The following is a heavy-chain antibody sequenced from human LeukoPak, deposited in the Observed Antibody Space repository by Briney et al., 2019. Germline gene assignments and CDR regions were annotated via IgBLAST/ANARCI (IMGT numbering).Heavy chain of an antibody. CDR2: INPNSGGT. J-gene: IGHJ4*02. CDR3: ARDYWGYSGYGTL. V-gene: IGHV1-2*02. CDR1: GYTFTGYY. Sequence: GASVKVSCKASGYTFTGYYMHWVRQAPGQGLEWMGWINPNSGGTNYAQKFQGRVTMTRDTSISTAYMELSRLRSDDTAVYYCARDYWGYSGYGTLWGQGALVTVSS. D-gene: IGHD5-12*01.